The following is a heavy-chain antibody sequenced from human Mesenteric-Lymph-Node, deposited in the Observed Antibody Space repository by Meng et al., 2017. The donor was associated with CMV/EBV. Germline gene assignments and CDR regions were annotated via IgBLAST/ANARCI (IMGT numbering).Heavy chain of an antibody. CDR1: GFTFSSYA. Sequence: SCAAPGFTFSSYAMSWVRQAPGKGLEWVSAISGSGGSTYYADSVKGRFTISRDNSKNTLYLQMNSLRAEDTAVYYCAKVQQWLVFDYWGQGTLVTVSS. V-gene: IGHV3-23*01. CDR3: AKVQQWLVFDY. CDR2: ISGSGGST. D-gene: IGHD6-19*01. J-gene: IGHJ4*02.